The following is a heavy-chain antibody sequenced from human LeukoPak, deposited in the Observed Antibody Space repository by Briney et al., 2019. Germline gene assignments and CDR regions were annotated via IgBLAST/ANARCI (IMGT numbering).Heavy chain of an antibody. V-gene: IGHV3-21*01. CDR2: ISSSSSSI. Sequence: EGSLRLSCAASGFIFSSYTMNWVRQAPGKGLEWVSCISSSSSSIYYAGSVQGRFTISRDNAKNSLYLQMNSLRAEDTAVYYCAREGSDGFEIWGQGTMVTVSS. CDR3: AREGSDGFEI. J-gene: IGHJ3*02. CDR1: GFIFSSYT.